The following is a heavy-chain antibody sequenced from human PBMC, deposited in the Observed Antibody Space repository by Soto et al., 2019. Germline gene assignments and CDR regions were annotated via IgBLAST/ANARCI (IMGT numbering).Heavy chain of an antibody. J-gene: IGHJ4*02. CDR3: AKVLGIAAAGTLDY. D-gene: IGHD6-13*01. CDR1: VFTFSSYA. V-gene: IGHV3-23*01. Sequence: PGWSLRLSCSASVFTFSSYAMSWFRQAPGKGLEWVSAISGSGGSTYYADSVKGRFTISRDNSKNTLYLQMNSLRAEDTAVYYCAKVLGIAAAGTLDYWGQGTLVTVSS. CDR2: ISGSGGST.